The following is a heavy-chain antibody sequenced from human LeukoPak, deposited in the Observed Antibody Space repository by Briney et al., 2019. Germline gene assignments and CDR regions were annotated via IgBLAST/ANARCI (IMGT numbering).Heavy chain of an antibody. Sequence: GGSLRLSCAASGFTFSSYAMSWVRQAPGKGPEWVSAISRSGGSTYYADSVKGRFTISRDNSKNTLYLQMNSLRAEDTAVYYCAKDRVSSGWPTNTDYWGQGTLVTVPS. CDR2: ISRSGGST. V-gene: IGHV3-23*01. CDR1: GFTFSSYA. J-gene: IGHJ4*02. CDR3: AKDRVSSGWPTNTDY. D-gene: IGHD6-19*01.